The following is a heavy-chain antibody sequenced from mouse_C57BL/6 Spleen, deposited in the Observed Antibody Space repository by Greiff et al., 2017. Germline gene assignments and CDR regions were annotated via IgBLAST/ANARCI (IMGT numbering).Heavy chain of an antibody. V-gene: IGHV1-69*01. J-gene: IGHJ4*01. Sequence: VKLQQPGAELVMPGASVKLSCKASGYTFTSYWMHWVKQRPGQGLEWIGEIDPSDSYTNYNQKFKGKSTLTVDKSSSTAYMQLSSLTSEDSAVYDCASRFITTVVATGAMDYWGQGTSVTVSS. D-gene: IGHD1-1*01. CDR3: ASRFITTVVATGAMDY. CDR2: IDPSDSYT. CDR1: GYTFTSYW.